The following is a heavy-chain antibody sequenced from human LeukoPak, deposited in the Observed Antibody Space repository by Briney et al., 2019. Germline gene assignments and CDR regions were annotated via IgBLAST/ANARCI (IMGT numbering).Heavy chain of an antibody. CDR1: GYTFTGYY. J-gene: IGHJ4*02. CDR2: INPNSGGT. V-gene: IGHV1-2*02. Sequence: ASVKVSCKASGYTFTGYYMHWVRQAPGQGLEWMGWINPNSGGTNYAQKFQGRVTMTRDTSISTAYMELSRLRSDDTAVYYCARDNSYDYDSSGYCGYWGQGTLVTVSS. CDR3: ARDNSYDYDSSGYCGY. D-gene: IGHD3-22*01.